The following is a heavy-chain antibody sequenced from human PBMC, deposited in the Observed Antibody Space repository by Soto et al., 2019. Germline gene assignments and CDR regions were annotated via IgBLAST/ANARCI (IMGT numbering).Heavy chain of an antibody. CDR3: ARDRSGIAVAGSGLDY. V-gene: IGHV1-69*12. CDR1: GGTFSSYA. Sequence: QVQLVQSGAEVKKPGSSVKVSCKASGGTFSSYAISWVRQAPGQGLEWMGGIIPIFGTANYAQKFQGRVTITADESTSTAYMELRSLRSEDTAVYYCARDRSGIAVAGSGLDYWGQGTLVTVSS. J-gene: IGHJ4*02. CDR2: IIPIFGTA. D-gene: IGHD6-19*01.